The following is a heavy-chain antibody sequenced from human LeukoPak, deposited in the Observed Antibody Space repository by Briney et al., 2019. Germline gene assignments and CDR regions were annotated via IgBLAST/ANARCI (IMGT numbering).Heavy chain of an antibody. Sequence: SETLSLTCTVSGGSISSSSYYWGWIRQPPGKGLEWIGSIYYSGSTYYNPSLKSRVTISVDTSKNQFPLKLSSVTAADTAVYYCARDPYYYDSSGYTRWFDPWGQGTLVTVSS. D-gene: IGHD3-22*01. CDR3: ARDPYYYDSSGYTRWFDP. J-gene: IGHJ5*02. CDR1: GGSISSSSYY. CDR2: IYYSGST. V-gene: IGHV4-39*06.